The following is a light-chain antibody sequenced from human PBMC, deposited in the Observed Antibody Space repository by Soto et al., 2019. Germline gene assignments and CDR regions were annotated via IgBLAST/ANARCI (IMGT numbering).Light chain of an antibody. J-gene: IGKJ4*01. V-gene: IGKV1-27*01. Sequence: DIQMTQSPSSLSASVGDRVTITCRASQGISNYLAWYEQKPGKVPKLLIYAASTLQSGVPSRFSGSGSGTDFTLTISSLQPEDVATHYCQKYNSALDTLGGGTKVEIK. CDR3: QKYNSALDT. CDR2: AAS. CDR1: QGISNY.